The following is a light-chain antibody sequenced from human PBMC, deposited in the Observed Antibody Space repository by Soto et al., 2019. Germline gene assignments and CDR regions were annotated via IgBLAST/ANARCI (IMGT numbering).Light chain of an antibody. Sequence: QCLLTQPPSVSAAPGQKFPTSCSGSISNTGSNYVAWYQHVPGTAPTLLIYDNIKRCPGIPDRFSGSKSGTSATLDITGLQTGDEADYYCGTWDTDLSAAHYDFGTGTKVTVL. V-gene: IGLV1-51*01. CDR2: DNI. CDR1: ISNTGSNY. J-gene: IGLJ1*01. CDR3: GTWDTDLSAAHYD.